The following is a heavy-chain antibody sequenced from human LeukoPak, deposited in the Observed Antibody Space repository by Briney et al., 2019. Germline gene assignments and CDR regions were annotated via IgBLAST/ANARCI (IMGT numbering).Heavy chain of an antibody. CDR2: INWNDNK. V-gene: IGHV2-5*01. CDR1: GFSFSSSGVG. D-gene: IGHD3-10*01. Sequence: ESGPTLVNPTQTLTLTCTFSGFSFSSSGVGVGWIRQPPGKALEWLALINWNDNKRYSPSLKSRLTITKDTSKNQVVLTMTNMDPVDTATYYCAHRGGSGSYYNVVFDYWGQGTLVTVSS. J-gene: IGHJ4*02. CDR3: AHRGGSGSYYNVVFDY.